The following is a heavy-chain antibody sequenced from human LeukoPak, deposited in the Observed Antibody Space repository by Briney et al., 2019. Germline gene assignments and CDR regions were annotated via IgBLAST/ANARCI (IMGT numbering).Heavy chain of an antibody. CDR2: ISSSGSTI. J-gene: IGHJ4*02. CDR3: ARESRGWSENY. V-gene: IGHV3-48*03. D-gene: IGHD6-19*01. CDR1: GFAFSSYE. Sequence: GGSLRLSCAASGFAFSSYEMNWVRQAPGKGLEWVSYISSSGSTIYYADSVKGRFTVSRDNAKNSLYLQMNSLRAEDTAVYYCARESRGWSENYWGQGTLVTVSS.